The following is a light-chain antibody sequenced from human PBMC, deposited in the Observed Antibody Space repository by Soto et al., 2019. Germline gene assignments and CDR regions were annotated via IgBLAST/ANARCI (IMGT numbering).Light chain of an antibody. CDR1: SSDVGSYNY. J-gene: IGLJ1*01. V-gene: IGLV2-14*01. CDR2: EVS. CDR3: SSYTSSSTL. Sequence: QSALTQPASVSVSPGQSITISCTGTSSDVGSYNYVSWYQQHPGKAPKLMIYEVSDRPSGISSRFSGSKSGNTASLTISGLQTEDEADYYCSSYTSSSTLFGTGTKVTVL.